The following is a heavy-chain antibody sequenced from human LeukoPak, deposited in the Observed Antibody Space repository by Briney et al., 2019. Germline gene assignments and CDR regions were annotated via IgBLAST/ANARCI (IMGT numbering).Heavy chain of an antibody. V-gene: IGHV3-23*01. CDR3: AKDQGYGGGTHFDY. D-gene: IGHD3-16*01. CDR1: GFTFSNYA. Sequence: GGSLRLSCAASGFTFSNYAMSWVRQAPGKGLEWVSAIRGSGGSTYYADSVKGRFTISRDNSKNTLSLQMNSLRAGDTAVYYCAKDQGYGGGTHFDYWGQGTLVTVSS. CDR2: IRGSGGST. J-gene: IGHJ4*02.